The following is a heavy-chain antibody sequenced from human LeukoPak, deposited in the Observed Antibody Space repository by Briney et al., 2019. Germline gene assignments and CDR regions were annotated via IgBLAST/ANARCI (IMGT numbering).Heavy chain of an antibody. CDR3: AQRQGPTSGGYDYFDP. CDR1: GGSLSGNY. V-gene: IGHV4-4*09. D-gene: IGHD3-22*01. J-gene: IGHJ5*02. CDR2: IHSSGYT. Sequence: SETLSLTCTVSGGSLSGNYWSWIRQPPGQGLEWIAYIHSSGYTNYNPSLMSRVTISIDTSKNQFSLRVTSVTAADTAMYYCAQRQGPTSGGYDYFDPCGQGTLVTVSS.